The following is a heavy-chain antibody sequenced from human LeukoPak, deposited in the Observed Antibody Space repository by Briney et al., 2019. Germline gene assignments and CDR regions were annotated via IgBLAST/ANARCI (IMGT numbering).Heavy chain of an antibody. CDR3: ARVELRGEEWFDP. CDR1: GYTFTGYY. J-gene: IGHJ5*02. Sequence: GASVKVSCKASGYTFTGYYMHWVRQAPGQGLEWMGWINPNSGGTNYAQKFQGRVTMTRDTSISTAYMELSRLRSDDTAVYYCARVELRGEEWFDPWGQGTLVTVSS. CDR2: INPNSGGT. D-gene: IGHD1-7*01. V-gene: IGHV1-2*02.